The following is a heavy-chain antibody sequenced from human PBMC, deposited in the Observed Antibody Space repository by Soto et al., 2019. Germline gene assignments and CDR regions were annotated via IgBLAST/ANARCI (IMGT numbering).Heavy chain of an antibody. V-gene: IGHV1-8*01. CDR3: AREGGYSYGFGY. CDR1: GYTYTSYD. Sequence: QVQLVQSGAEVKKPGASVKVSCKASGYTYTSYDIDRVRQATGQGLEWMGWMNPNRGNTAYAQKFQGRVTMTRNTSISTAYMALSSLRSEDTAVYYCAREGGYSYGFGYWGQGTLVTVSS. J-gene: IGHJ4*02. D-gene: IGHD5-18*01. CDR2: MNPNRGNT.